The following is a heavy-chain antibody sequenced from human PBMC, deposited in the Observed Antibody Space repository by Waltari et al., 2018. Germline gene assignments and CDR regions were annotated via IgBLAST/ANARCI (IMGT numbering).Heavy chain of an antibody. J-gene: IGHJ4*02. CDR3: ARVDYTYALNY. D-gene: IGHD5-18*01. CDR2: IDHGGST. V-gene: IGHV4-34*01. Sequence: QVQLQQWGAGLLKPSETLSLTCAVYGGSFSGYYWSWIRQPPGKGLEYIGEIDHGGSTSDNPSLKSGITISVDTSKNPFSLKLRSVTAADTAVYYCARVDYTYALNYWGQGTLVTVSS. CDR1: GGSFSGYY.